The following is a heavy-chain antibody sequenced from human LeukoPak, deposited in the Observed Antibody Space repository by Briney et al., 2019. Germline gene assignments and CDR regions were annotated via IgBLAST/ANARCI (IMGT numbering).Heavy chain of an antibody. CDR3: AREELEYGNWFDP. V-gene: IGHV4-34*01. J-gene: IGHJ5*02. CDR1: GGSFSSYY. D-gene: IGHD1-1*01. Sequence: PSETLSLTCAVYGGSFSSYYWSWIRQPPGKGLEWIGEINHSGSTNYNPSLKSRVTISVDTSKNQFSLKLSSVTAADTAVYYCAREELEYGNWFDPWGQGTLVTVSS. CDR2: INHSGST.